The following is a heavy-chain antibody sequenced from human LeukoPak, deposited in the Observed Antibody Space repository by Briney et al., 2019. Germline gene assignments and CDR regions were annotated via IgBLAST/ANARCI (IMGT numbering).Heavy chain of an antibody. V-gene: IGHV1-2*02. CDR3: ARPRITMMNPTDY. D-gene: IGHD3-22*01. CDR2: INPNSGGT. J-gene: IGHJ4*02. CDR1: GYTFTGYY. Sequence: ASVKVSCKASGYTFTGYYMHWVRQAPGQGLEWMGWINPNSGGTNYAQKFQGRVTMTRATSISTAYMELSRLRSDDTAVYYCARPRITMMNPTDYWGQGTLVTVSS.